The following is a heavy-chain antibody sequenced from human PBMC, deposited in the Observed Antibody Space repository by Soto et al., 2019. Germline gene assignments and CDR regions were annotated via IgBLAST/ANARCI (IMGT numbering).Heavy chain of an antibody. J-gene: IGHJ4*02. CDR2: ISDSGGTT. V-gene: IGHV3-23*01. Sequence: EVQLLESGGSLVQPGGSLRLSCAASGFTFSSYAMSWVRQGPGKGLEWVSAISDSGGTTYYADSVKGRFTISRDNSKSTLYLQMNSLREEDTAIYYCARSSSSSGPWGQGTLVTVSS. D-gene: IGHD6-6*01. CDR3: ARSSSSSGP. CDR1: GFTFSSYA.